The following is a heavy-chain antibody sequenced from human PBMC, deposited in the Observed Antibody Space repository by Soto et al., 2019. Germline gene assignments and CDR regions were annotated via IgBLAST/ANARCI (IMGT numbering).Heavy chain of an antibody. J-gene: IGHJ6*03. D-gene: IGHD4-17*01. CDR3: ARVLSPGRLRLKGYYYYYMDV. Sequence: SVKVSCKASGFTFTSSAVQWVRQARGQRLEWIGWIVVGSGNTNYAQKFQERVTITRDMSISTAYMELSSLRSEDTAVYYCARVLSPGRLRLKGYYYYYMDVWGKGTTVTVSS. CDR2: IVVGSGNT. V-gene: IGHV1-58*01. CDR1: GFTFTSSA.